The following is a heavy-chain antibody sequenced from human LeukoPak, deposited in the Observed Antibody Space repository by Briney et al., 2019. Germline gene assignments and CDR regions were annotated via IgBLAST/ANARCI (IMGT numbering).Heavy chain of an antibody. D-gene: IGHD3-22*01. CDR3: AANFGAYYYDTSGYYGF. Sequence: GFSLRLSCAASGFTFDDYAMHWVRQAPGKGLEWVSLISGDSNSSNYAASVKGRFTISRDNSENSLYLQMNSLRIEDTAFYYCAANFGAYYYDTSGYYGFWGQGTLVTVSS. J-gene: IGHJ4*02. CDR1: GFTFDDYA. V-gene: IGHV3-43*02. CDR2: ISGDSNSS.